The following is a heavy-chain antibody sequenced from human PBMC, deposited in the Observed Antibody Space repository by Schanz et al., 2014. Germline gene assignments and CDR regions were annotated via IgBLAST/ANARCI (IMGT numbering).Heavy chain of an antibody. Sequence: QVQLVDSGGGLVKPGGSLRLSCTASGFPFSDYFMAWIRQPPGRGLEWVSYIGNGGVTIYYADSVKGRFTVSRDNAKNSVYLQMNGLRVEDTAVYYCARGLIAAAGGAFDYWGQGTLVAVSA. CDR3: ARGLIAAAGGAFDY. D-gene: IGHD6-13*01. J-gene: IGHJ4*02. CDR2: IGNGGVTI. V-gene: IGHV3-11*04. CDR1: GFPFSDYF.